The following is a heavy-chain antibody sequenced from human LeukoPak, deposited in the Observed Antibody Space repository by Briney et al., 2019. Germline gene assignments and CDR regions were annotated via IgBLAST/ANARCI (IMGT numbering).Heavy chain of an antibody. Sequence: GGSLRLSGAASGFTFSDYYMSWIRQAPGKGLEWVSYISSSGSTIYYADSVKGRFTISRDNAKNSLYLQMNSLRAEDTAVYYCARYDSSGYYYDYWGQGTLVTVSS. D-gene: IGHD3-22*01. CDR1: GFTFSDYY. V-gene: IGHV3-11*04. CDR2: ISSSGSTI. CDR3: ARYDSSGYYYDY. J-gene: IGHJ4*02.